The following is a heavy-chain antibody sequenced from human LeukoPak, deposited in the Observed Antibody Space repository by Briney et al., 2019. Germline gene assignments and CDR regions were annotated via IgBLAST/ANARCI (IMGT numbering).Heavy chain of an antibody. D-gene: IGHD3-10*01. J-gene: IGHJ4*02. CDR3: ARLDASLAHLSGSFPDY. CDR2: VDYSGRP. V-gene: IGHV4-39*01. Sequence: SETLSLTCTVSGGSITNSDYFWGWIRQPPGKGLEWMGNVDYSGRPHRNPSLMGRVTINADRSRNQFSLNLNSVTAADTAVYFCARLDASLAHLSGSFPDYWGQGALVTVSS. CDR1: GGSITNSDYF.